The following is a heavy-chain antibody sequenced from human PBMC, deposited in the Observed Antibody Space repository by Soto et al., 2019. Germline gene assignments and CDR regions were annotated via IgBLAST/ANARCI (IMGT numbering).Heavy chain of an antibody. Sequence: PSETLSLTCTVSGGSISSYYWSWLRQPPGKGLEWIGYIYYSGSTNYNPSLKSRVTISVDTSKNQFSLKLSSVTAADTDVYYCARVWGGAFDFWGQGTMVTVS. CDR3: ARVWGGAFDF. D-gene: IGHD3-10*01. V-gene: IGHV4-59*01. J-gene: IGHJ3*01. CDR2: IYYSGST. CDR1: GGSISSYY.